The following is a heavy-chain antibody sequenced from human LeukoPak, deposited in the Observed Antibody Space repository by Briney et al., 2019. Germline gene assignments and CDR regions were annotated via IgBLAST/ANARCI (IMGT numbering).Heavy chain of an antibody. D-gene: IGHD3-22*01. V-gene: IGHV3-53*01. CDR1: GFTVSSNY. CDR3: ARADYYDSSGYNDY. J-gene: IGHJ4*02. Sequence: SGGSLRLSCAASGFTVSSNYMSWVRQAPGKGLEWVSVIYSGGNTYYADSVKGRFTISRDNSKNTPYLQMTSLRAEDTAVYYCARADYYDSSGYNDYWGQGALVTVSS. CDR2: IYSGGNT.